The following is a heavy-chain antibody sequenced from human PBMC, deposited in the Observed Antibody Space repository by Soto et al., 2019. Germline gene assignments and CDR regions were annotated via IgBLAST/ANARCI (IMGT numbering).Heavy chain of an antibody. CDR1: GYSFANYT. D-gene: IGHD3-10*01. CDR3: ARGGGYYGSGAYYRGYFDH. J-gene: IGHJ4*02. CDR2: LNPDTGST. Sequence: ASVKVSCKASGYSFANYTIHWVRQAPGQGLEWMGWLNPDTGSTKFSPKFQGRVIITRDKSANTAFMQLTSLTSEDTALYYCARGGGYYGSGAYYRGYFDHWGLGTLVTVS. V-gene: IGHV1-3*01.